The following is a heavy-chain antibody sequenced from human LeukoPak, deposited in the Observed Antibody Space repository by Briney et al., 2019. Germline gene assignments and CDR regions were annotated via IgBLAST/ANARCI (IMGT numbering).Heavy chain of an antibody. V-gene: IGHV3-33*01. Sequence: PGGSLRLSCAASGFTFSSYVIHWVRQAPGKGLEWVAGIWYDGSNYYYADSVEGRFTISRDNSKNTLYLQMNSLRAEDTGVYYCARDGRALLRDFDYWGQGTLVTVSS. J-gene: IGHJ4*02. CDR2: IWYDGSNY. CDR3: ARDGRALLRDFDY. CDR1: GFTFSSYV. D-gene: IGHD1-26*01.